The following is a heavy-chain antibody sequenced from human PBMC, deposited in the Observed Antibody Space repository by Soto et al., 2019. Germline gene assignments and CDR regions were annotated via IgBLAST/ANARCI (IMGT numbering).Heavy chain of an antibody. D-gene: IGHD2-2*01. Sequence: SETLSLTCTVSGGSISSSSYYWGWIRQPPGKGLEWIGSIYYSGSTYYNPSLKSRVTISVDTSKNQLSLKLSSVTAADTAVYYCARRPRRYCSSTSCYAGSLSDQKAWFDPWGQGTLVTVSS. V-gene: IGHV4-39*01. CDR3: ARRPRRYCSSTSCYAGSLSDQKAWFDP. J-gene: IGHJ5*02. CDR1: GGSISSSSYY. CDR2: IYYSGST.